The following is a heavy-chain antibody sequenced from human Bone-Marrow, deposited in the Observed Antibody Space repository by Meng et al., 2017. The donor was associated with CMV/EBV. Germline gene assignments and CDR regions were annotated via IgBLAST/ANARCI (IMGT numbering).Heavy chain of an antibody. V-gene: IGHV3-21*06. D-gene: IGHD3-3*01. CDR2: ISSSSTYI. J-gene: IGHJ6*02. Sequence: GGSLRLSCEASGFTFSDYSMNWVRQAPGKGLEWVSSISSSSTYIYYADSVNGRFTISRDNVKNSLYLQMTSLRAEDTAVYYCARGCGSTSCYIRRYYDFWSGYYSGGYYYYGMDVWGQGTTVTASS. CDR3: ARGCGSTSCYIRRYYDFWSGYYSGGYYYYGMDV. CDR1: GFTFSDYS.